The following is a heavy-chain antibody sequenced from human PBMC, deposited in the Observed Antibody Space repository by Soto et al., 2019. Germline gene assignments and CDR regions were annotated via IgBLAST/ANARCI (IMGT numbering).Heavy chain of an antibody. CDR3: VRVRLFYDILTGHHRQFDY. D-gene: IGHD3-9*01. Sequence: SETLSLTCTVSGGSINSGDYYWSWTRQPPGKGLEWIGHIYYTGSSYYNPSLKSRVTISVDKSKNHFSLKLSSVTAADTAVYFCVRVRLFYDILTGHHRQFDYWGQGTLVTVSS. V-gene: IGHV4-30-4*01. CDR2: IYYTGSS. CDR1: GGSINSGDYY. J-gene: IGHJ4*02.